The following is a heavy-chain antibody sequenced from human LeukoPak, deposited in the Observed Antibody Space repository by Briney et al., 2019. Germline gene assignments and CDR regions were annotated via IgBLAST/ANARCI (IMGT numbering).Heavy chain of an antibody. CDR3: ARTDDFWSGYGGY. J-gene: IGHJ4*02. V-gene: IGHV1-69*05. CDR1: GGTFSSYA. Sequence: SVKVSCKASGGTFSSYAISWVRQAPGQGLEWMGGIIPIFGTANYAQKFQGRVTITTDESTSTAYMELSSLRSEDTAVYYCARTDDFWSGYGGYWGQGTLVTVSS. CDR2: IIPIFGTA. D-gene: IGHD3-3*01.